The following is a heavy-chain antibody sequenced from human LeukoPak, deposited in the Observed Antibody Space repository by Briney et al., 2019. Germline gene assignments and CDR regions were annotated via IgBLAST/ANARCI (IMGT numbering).Heavy chain of an antibody. CDR1: GFSISSGCY. Sequence: SKTLSPTCVVSGFSISSGCYWGGIRQPPGRGREWIANIHVSGTTFYNSSLISRVAISIDTSKNQFSLKLSSVTAADTAVYCAREAERRIVNWGRGTLVTVSS. D-gene: IGHD1-1*01. J-gene: IGHJ4*02. CDR3: AREAERRIVN. CDR2: IHVSGTT. V-gene: IGHV4-38-2*02.